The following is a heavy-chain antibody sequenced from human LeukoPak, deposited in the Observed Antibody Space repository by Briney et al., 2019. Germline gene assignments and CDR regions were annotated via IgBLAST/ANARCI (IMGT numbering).Heavy chain of an antibody. D-gene: IGHD3-22*01. J-gene: IGHJ4*02. CDR1: GFTFSSYG. CDR2: ISYDGSNK. CDR3: AKDNASVYDYSGYYWYFDY. Sequence: PGRSLRLSCAASGFTFSSYGMHWVRQAPGKDLDWVALISYDGSNKYYADSVKGRFTISRDNSKHSLFLHMNSLRPEDTAVYYCAKDNASVYDYSGYYWYFDYWGQGSLVTVSS. V-gene: IGHV3-30*18.